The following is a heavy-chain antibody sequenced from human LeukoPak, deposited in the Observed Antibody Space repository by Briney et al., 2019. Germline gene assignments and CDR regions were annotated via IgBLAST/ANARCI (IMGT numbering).Heavy chain of an antibody. CDR3: AKDVRADPYYFDY. V-gene: IGHV3-9*01. D-gene: IGHD6-19*01. J-gene: IGHJ4*02. CDR2: ISWNSGSI. CDR1: GFTVSSNY. Sequence: GGSLRLSCAASGFTVSSNYMSWVRQAPGKGLEWVSGISWNSGSIGYADSVKGRFTISRDNAKNSLYLQMNSLRAEDTALYYCAKDVRADPYYFDYWGQGTLVTVSS.